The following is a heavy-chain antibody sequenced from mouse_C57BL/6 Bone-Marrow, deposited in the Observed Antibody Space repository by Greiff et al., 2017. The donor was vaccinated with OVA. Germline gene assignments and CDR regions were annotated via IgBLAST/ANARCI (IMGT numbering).Heavy chain of an antibody. Sequence: EVKLQESGPELVKPGASVKISFQASGYSFTGYYMNWVKQSPEKSLEWIGEINPSTGGTTYNQKFKAKATLTVDKSSSTAYMQLKSLTSEDSAVYYCARERTTVVAPREYFDVWGTGTTVTVSS. D-gene: IGHD1-1*01. V-gene: IGHV1-42*01. CDR3: ARERTTVVAPREYFDV. CDR2: INPSTGGT. CDR1: GYSFTGYY. J-gene: IGHJ1*03.